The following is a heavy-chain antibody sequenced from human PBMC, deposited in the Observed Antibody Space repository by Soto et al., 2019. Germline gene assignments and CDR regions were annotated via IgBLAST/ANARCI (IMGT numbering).Heavy chain of an antibody. CDR2: IYYSGST. V-gene: IGHV4-39*01. D-gene: IGHD5-18*01. CDR3: ARQLKTDTAMVTDWYFDL. J-gene: IGHJ2*01. CDR1: GGSISSSSYY. Sequence: SETLSLTCTVSGGSISSSSYYWGWIRQPPGKGLEWIGSIYYSGSTYYNPSLKSRVTISVDTSKNQFSLKLSSVTAADTAVYYCARQLKTDTAMVTDWYFDLWGRGPLVTVS.